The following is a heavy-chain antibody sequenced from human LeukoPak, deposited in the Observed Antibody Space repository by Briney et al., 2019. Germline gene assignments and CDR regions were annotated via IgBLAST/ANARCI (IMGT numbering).Heavy chain of an antibody. CDR2: IYYSGST. Sequence: SETLSLTCTVSGGSISSYYWNWIRQPPGKGLEWIGYIYYSGSTNYNPSLKSRVTISVDTSKNQFSLKLSSVTVADTAVYYCAKVDPDSSSKQKVFDYWGKETLVTVSS. CDR1: GGSISSYY. V-gene: IGHV4-59*01. J-gene: IGHJ4*02. CDR3: AKVDPDSSSKQKVFDY. D-gene: IGHD6-6*01.